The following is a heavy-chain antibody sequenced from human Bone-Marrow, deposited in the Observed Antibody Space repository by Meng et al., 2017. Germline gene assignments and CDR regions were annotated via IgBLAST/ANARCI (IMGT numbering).Heavy chain of an antibody. CDR3: SGHVDY. CDR1: GGTFSNAW. CDR2: MKSNVDGGTV. V-gene: IGHV3-15*01. Sequence: VQLVQSGAEVKKPGSSVKVSCKASGGTFSNAWMTWVRQAPGKGLEWIGRMKSNVDGGTVDYAAAVKGRFFISRDDSENTFYLQMNSLKTEDTAVYYCSGHVDYWGHGTLVTVSS. J-gene: IGHJ4*01.